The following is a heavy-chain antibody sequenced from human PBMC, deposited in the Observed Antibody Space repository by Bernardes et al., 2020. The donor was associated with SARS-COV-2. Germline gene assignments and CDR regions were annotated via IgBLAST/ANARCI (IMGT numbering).Heavy chain of an antibody. CDR1: GFSFNTYA. V-gene: IGHV3-23*01. J-gene: IGHJ3*01. CDR3: ANRELHSHPS. Sequence: GGSLRLSCAASGFSFNTYAMSWVRQAPGKGLEWVSSLSDSGDTSYYADSVKGRFTISRDNSKFTLYLQMNSLTVEDTAVYYCANRELHSHPSWGQGTMVTVSS. CDR2: LSDSGDTS. D-gene: IGHD1-7*01.